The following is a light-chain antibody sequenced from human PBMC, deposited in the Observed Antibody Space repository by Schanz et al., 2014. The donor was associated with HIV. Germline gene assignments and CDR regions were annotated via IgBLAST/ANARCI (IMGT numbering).Light chain of an antibody. Sequence: QSVLTQPPSVSGAPGQRVTISCSGSYSNIGAGYDVHWYQQLPGTAPKLLISGNNNRPSGVPDRFSGSKSGTSASLAITGLQDEDEADYYCQSYDSSLSGVLFGGGTKLTVL. CDR2: GNN. J-gene: IGLJ2*01. CDR1: YSNIGAGYD. CDR3: QSYDSSLSGVL. V-gene: IGLV1-40*01.